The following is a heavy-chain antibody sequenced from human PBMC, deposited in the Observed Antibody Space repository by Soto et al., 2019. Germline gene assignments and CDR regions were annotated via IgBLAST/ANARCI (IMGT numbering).Heavy chain of an antibody. D-gene: IGHD1-1*01. Sequence: SLRLSCAASGFTFKILGMHWVLQAPGKGLEWVAVLSYDESNKYYADSVKGRFTISRDNSNNTLFLQMNSLRTEDTAVYYYAKGGTRYWNPNYYFDYWGQGTPVTVSS. CDR3: AKGGTRYWNPNYYFDY. V-gene: IGHV3-30*18. J-gene: IGHJ4*02. CDR1: GFTFKILG. CDR2: LSYDESNK.